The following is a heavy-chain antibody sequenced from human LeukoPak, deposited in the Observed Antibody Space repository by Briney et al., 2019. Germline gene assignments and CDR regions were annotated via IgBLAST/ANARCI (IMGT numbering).Heavy chain of an antibody. Sequence: MASETLSLTCTVSGGSISSYYWSWIRQPPGKGLEWIGYIYYSGSTNYNPSLKSRVTISVDTSKNQFSLKLSSVTAADTAVYYCARRTSGYYYYGMDVWGQGTTVTVSS. D-gene: IGHD2-2*01. V-gene: IGHV4-59*12. CDR1: GGSISSYY. J-gene: IGHJ6*02. CDR3: ARRTSGYYYYGMDV. CDR2: IYYSGST.